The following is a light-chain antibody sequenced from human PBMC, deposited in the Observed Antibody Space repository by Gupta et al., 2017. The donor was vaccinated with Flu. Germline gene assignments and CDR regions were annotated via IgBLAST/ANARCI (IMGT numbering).Light chain of an antibody. CDR1: QSISDS. J-gene: IGKJ3*01. V-gene: IGKV1-27*01. CDR3: QSKNSAHFT. Sequence: DSCTVTRRTSQSISDSLAWFQQKPEQGPHLMIYVSSASTRGAAFRFRGSGCGSDIALTISIRHPEDVAAYYCQSKNSAHFTFGHGTKVDIK. CDR2: VSS.